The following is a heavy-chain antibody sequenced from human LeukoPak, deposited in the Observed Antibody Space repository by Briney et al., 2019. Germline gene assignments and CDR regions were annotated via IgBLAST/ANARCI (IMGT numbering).Heavy chain of an antibody. CDR1: GGSISSSSYY. CDR2: IYYSGST. V-gene: IGHV4-39*07. Sequence: SETLSLTCTVSGGSISSSSYYWGWIRQPPGKGLEWIGSIYYSGSTYYNPSLKSRVTISVDTSKNQFSLKLSSVTAADTAVYYCARGGSGWSNDAFDIWGQGTMVTVSS. D-gene: IGHD6-19*01. CDR3: ARGGSGWSNDAFDI. J-gene: IGHJ3*02.